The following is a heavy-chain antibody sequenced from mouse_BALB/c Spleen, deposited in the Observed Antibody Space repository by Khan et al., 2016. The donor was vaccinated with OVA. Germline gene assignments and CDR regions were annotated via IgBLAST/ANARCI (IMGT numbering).Heavy chain of an antibody. D-gene: IGHD1-1*01. CDR2: ISYSGNT. CDR1: GYSITSDYA. CDR3: ARIYGGDVDY. Sequence: EVQLQESGPGLVKTSQSLSLTCTVTGYSITSDYAWNWIRQFPGNKLEWMGYISYSGNTKYNPSLKSRISITRDTSENQFFLQLNSVTIEDTATYYCARIYGGDVDYWGQGTTPTVSS. J-gene: IGHJ2*01. V-gene: IGHV3-2*02.